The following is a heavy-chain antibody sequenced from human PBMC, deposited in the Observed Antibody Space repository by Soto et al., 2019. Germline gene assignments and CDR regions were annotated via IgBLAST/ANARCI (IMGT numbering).Heavy chain of an antibody. V-gene: IGHV3-48*01. CDR3: ARENRDTANDYYYYYMDV. CDR2: ISSSSSTI. Sequence: GGSLRLSCASSGVTFSSYSMNWVRQAPGKGLEWVSYISSSSSTIYYADSVKGRFTISRDNAKNSLYLQMNSLRAEDTAVYYCARENRDTANDYYYYYMDVWGKGTTVTVSS. CDR1: GVTFSSYS. D-gene: IGHD5-18*01. J-gene: IGHJ6*03.